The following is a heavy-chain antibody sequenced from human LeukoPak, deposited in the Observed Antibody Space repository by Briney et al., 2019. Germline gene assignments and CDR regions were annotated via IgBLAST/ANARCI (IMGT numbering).Heavy chain of an antibody. V-gene: IGHV4-4*07. J-gene: IGHJ5*02. CDR2: IYTSGST. Sequence: SETLSLTCTVSGGSISSYYWSWIRRPAGKGLEWIGRIYTSGSTNYNPSLKSRVTMSVDTSKNQFSLKLSSVTAADTAVYYCARESQGYDILTGYRHNWFDPWGQGTLVTVSS. D-gene: IGHD3-9*01. CDR3: ARESQGYDILTGYRHNWFDP. CDR1: GGSISSYY.